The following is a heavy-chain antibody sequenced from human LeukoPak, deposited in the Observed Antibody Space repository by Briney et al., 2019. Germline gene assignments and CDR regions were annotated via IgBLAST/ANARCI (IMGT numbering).Heavy chain of an antibody. CDR2: IYYSGST. J-gene: IGHJ4*02. D-gene: IGHD3-10*01. CDR3: ARDGGYGSGTLSFDY. V-gene: IGHV4-39*07. CDR1: GGSISSSSYY. Sequence: SETLSLTCTVSGGSISSSSYYWGWIRQPPGKGLEWIGSIYYSGSTYYNPSLKSRVTISVDTSKNQFSLKLSSVTAADTAVYYCARDGGYGSGTLSFDYWGQGTLVTVSS.